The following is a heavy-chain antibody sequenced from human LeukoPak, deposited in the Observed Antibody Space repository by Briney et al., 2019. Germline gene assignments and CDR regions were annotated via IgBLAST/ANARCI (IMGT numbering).Heavy chain of an antibody. CDR1: GFTVSSNY. J-gene: IGHJ6*02. D-gene: IGHD3-10*01. Sequence: QPGGSLRLSCAASGFTVSSNYMSWVRQAPGKGLEWVSVIYSGGSTYYADSVKGRFTISRDNSKNTLYLQMNSLRAEDTAVYYCARDPLTMVRGAYYYYGMDVWGQGTTVTVSS. V-gene: IGHV3-66*01. CDR2: IYSGGST. CDR3: ARDPLTMVRGAYYYYGMDV.